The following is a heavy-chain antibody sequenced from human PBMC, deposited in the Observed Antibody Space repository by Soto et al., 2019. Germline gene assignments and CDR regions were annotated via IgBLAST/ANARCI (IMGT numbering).Heavy chain of an antibody. D-gene: IGHD5-12*01. J-gene: IGHJ5*02. CDR1: GGSFSRYY. Sequence: PSDTLSLTCDVYGGSFSRYYWNWLRQPPGKGLEWLGEINHSGSTNYNPSLESRVTISLDTSKTQFSLKLTSVTAADTAVYYCARGEGRLVGTWFDPWGQGXLVTV. CDR2: INHSGST. V-gene: IGHV4-34*01. CDR3: ARGEGRLVGTWFDP.